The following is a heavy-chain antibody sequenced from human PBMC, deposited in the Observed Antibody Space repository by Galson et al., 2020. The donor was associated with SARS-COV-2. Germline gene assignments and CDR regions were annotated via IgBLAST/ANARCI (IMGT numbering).Heavy chain of an antibody. CDR3: ARDRGSSWSREGYNWCDP. CDR2: IWYDGSNK. CDR1: GFTFSSYG. Sequence: GGSLRLSCAASGFTFSSYGMHWVRQAPGKGLEWVAVIWYDGSNKYYADSVKGRFTISRDNSKNTLYLQMNSLRAEDTAVYYCARDRGSSWSREGYNWCDPWGQGTLVTVSS. J-gene: IGHJ5*02. V-gene: IGHV3-33*01. D-gene: IGHD6-13*01.